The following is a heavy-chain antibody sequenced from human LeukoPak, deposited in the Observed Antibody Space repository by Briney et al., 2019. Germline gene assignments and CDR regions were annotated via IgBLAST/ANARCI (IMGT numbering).Heavy chain of an antibody. CDR2: IYYSGST. CDR3: ARNSPRGYAHAFDI. CDR1: GGSISSYY. Sequence: KPSETLSLPCTVSGGSISSYYWSWIRQPPGKGLEWIGYIYYSGSTNYNPSLKSRVTISVDTSKNQYSLKLSSVTAADTAVYYCARNSPRGYAHAFDIWGQGTMVTVSS. V-gene: IGHV4-59*01. D-gene: IGHD5-12*01. J-gene: IGHJ3*02.